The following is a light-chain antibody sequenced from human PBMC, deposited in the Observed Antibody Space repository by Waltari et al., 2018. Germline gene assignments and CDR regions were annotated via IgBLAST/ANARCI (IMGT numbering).Light chain of an antibody. CDR2: RVS. V-gene: IGKV2-30*01. J-gene: IGKJ1*01. Sequence: DVILTLSPLSLPVTPGQPASISCRSSRSLVYGDGNTYFHWFHQRPGQSPRRLIYRVSNRDFGVPDRFSGSGSGTEFTLKISRVEAEDVGVYYCFQASFWPPAFGQGTRVDIE. CDR3: FQASFWPPA. CDR1: RSLVYGDGNTY.